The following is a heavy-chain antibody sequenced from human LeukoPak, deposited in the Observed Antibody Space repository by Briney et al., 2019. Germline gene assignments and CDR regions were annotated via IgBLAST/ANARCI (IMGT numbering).Heavy chain of an antibody. CDR2: INARGDT. Sequence: PSETLSLTCAVYGWSFNDYYWNWIRQPPGKGLEWIGEINARGDTNYNPSLKSRVTISVDTSKKQFSLRLNSMIAADTALYYCARGQVPAARGYTWFDPWGQGTLVTVSS. J-gene: IGHJ5*02. CDR3: ARGQVPAARGYTWFDP. D-gene: IGHD2-2*01. CDR1: GWSFNDYY. V-gene: IGHV4-34*01.